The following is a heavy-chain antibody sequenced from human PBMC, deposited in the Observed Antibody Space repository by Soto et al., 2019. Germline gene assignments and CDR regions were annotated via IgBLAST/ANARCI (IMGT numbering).Heavy chain of an antibody. CDR1: GFSLTTRGMT. V-gene: IGHV2-5*01. J-gene: IGHJ4*02. CDR2: ST. CDR3: TLRQDTSRGPIY. D-gene: IGHD6-13*01. Sequence: SGPTLVNPTQTLTLTCTVSGFSLTTRGMTLGWIRQPPGKAPEWLALSTQYSPSLQSRLTFTEDTSKNQVVLTMTNMDPVDTATYYCTLRQDTSRGPIYWGQGIMVTSPQ.